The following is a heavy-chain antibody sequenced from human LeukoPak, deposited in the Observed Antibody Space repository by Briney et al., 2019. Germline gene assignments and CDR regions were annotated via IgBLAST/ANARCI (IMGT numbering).Heavy chain of an antibody. CDR2: IIPIFGTA. V-gene: IGHV1-69*06. CDR1: EYTFSSYA. CDR3: ARDRAGYCSGGSCYNVYFQH. J-gene: IGHJ1*01. Sequence: GASVKVSCKASEYTFSSYAISWVRQAPGQGLEWMGGIIPIFGTANYAQKFQGRVTITADKSTSTAYMELSSLRSEDTAVYYCARDRAGYCSGGSCYNVYFQHWGQGTLVTVSS. D-gene: IGHD2-15*01.